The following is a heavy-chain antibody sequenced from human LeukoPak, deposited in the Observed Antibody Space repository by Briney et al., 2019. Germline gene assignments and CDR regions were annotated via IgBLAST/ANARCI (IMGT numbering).Heavy chain of an antibody. D-gene: IGHD2-15*01. CDR3: ARTYCSGGNCYFYYGY. CDR2: ISGFNGNT. Sequence: ASVKVSCKAAGYTFGNYGIKWVRQAPGQGLEWVGWISGFNGNTNYAQNFHDRVTMTTDTSTTTAYMELMSLRSDDTAVYYCARTYCSGGNCYFYYGYWGQGTLVTVSS. V-gene: IGHV1-18*01. CDR1: GYTFGNYG. J-gene: IGHJ4*02.